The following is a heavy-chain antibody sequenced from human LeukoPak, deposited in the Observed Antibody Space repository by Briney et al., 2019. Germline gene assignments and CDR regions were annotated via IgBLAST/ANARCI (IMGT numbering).Heavy chain of an antibody. CDR1: GFTFSGYA. CDR3: ASVSGIAVAGTGNWFDP. Sequence: GSLRLTCAASGFTFSGYAMHWVRQAPGKGLEWVAVISDDGSNKYYADSVKGRFTISRDNSKNTLYLQMNSLRAEDTAVYYCASVSGIAVAGTGNWFDPWGQGTLATVSS. J-gene: IGHJ5*02. V-gene: IGHV3-30*04. CDR2: ISDDGSNK. D-gene: IGHD6-13*01.